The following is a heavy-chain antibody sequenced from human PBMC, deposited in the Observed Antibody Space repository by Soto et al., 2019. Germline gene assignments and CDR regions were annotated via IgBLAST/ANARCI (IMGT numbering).Heavy chain of an antibody. V-gene: IGHV4-31*03. J-gene: IGHJ4*02. CDR3: ARASSSSSAADY. D-gene: IGHD6-6*01. Sequence: QVQLQESGPGLVKPSQTLSLICSVSGESIGSGGFYWSWIRHLPGKGLEWIGYIYDSESAYYNPSLKSRVTISMETSKNHFAMKLSSVTDADTAVYYCARASSSSSAADYWGQGTRSTVSS. CDR1: GESIGSGGFY. CDR2: IYDSESA.